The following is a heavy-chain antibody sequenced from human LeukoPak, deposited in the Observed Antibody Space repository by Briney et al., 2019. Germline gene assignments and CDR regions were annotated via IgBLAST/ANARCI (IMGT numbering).Heavy chain of an antibody. Sequence: SETLSLTCTVSGGSISSYYWSWIRQPAGKGLEWIGRIYTSGSTNYNPSLKSRVTMSVDTSKNQFSLKLSSVTAADTAVYYCARDVGSLYYGDYIRWFDPWGQGTLVTVSS. D-gene: IGHD4-17*01. J-gene: IGHJ5*02. CDR3: ARDVGSLYYGDYIRWFDP. V-gene: IGHV4-4*07. CDR1: GGSISSYY. CDR2: IYTSGST.